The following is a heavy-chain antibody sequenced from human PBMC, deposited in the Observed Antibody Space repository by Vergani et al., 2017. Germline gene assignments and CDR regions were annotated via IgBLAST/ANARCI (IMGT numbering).Heavy chain of an antibody. CDR2: IYSTGST. CDR1: GGSISSGDYY. V-gene: IGHV4-30-4*01. CDR3: ARMGGYDEGDAFRIGYFDS. D-gene: IGHD3-22*01. Sequence: QLQLQESGPGLVKPSETLSLTCTVSGGSISSGDYYWSWIRQPPGKGLEWIGYIYSTGSTHHNPSLRRRINMSVDTSKNQFSLKLNSVTAADTAMYYCARMGGYDEGDAFRIGYFDSWGPGILVTVSS. J-gene: IGHJ4*02.